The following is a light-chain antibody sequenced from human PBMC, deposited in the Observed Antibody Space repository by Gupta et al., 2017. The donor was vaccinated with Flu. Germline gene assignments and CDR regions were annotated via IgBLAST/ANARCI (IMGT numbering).Light chain of an antibody. V-gene: IGLV1-51*02. Sequence: QSVLTQPPSVSAAPGQRVTISCSGSSSNIGKNYVSWCQQLPGTAPKLLIYENNKRPSGIPDRFSGSKSGTSATLGITGLQAGDEADYYCGTWDNSLSAYVFGTGTKVTVL. CDR3: GTWDNSLSAYV. J-gene: IGLJ1*01. CDR1: SSNIGKNY. CDR2: ENN.